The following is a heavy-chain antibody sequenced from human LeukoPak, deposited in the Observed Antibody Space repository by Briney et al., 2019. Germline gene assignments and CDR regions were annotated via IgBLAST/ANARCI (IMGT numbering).Heavy chain of an antibody. CDR3: ARDQEQLNC. Sequence: GGSLRLSCAASGLTFSSYWMSWVRQAPGRGLEWVANIKHDGRVTYYADSVKGRFTISRDNAKNSLFLQMNSLRAEDTAVYYCARDQEQLNCWGQGTLVTVSS. CDR1: GLTFSSYW. D-gene: IGHD6-19*01. CDR2: IKHDGRVT. V-gene: IGHV3-7*03. J-gene: IGHJ4*02.